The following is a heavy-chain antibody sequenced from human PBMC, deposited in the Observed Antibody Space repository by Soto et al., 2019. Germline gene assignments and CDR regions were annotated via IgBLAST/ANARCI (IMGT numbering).Heavy chain of an antibody. CDR2: IKDSGDDT. J-gene: IGHJ4*02. V-gene: IGHV3-23*01. CDR1: GFSFSNYA. CDR3: VKGGASYTSCGYAN. Sequence: VELLESGGGLVQPGGSLTLSCTASGFSFSNYAMHWVRQAPGKGLEWVSTIKDSGDDTYYLPSVRGRFIISRDYSRNTLYLQMTSLRAEDTALYHCVKGGASYTSCGYANWGQGILVTVSS. D-gene: IGHD2-2*01.